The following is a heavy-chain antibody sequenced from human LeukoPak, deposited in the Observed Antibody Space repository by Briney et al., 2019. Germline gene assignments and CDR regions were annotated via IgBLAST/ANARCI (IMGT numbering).Heavy chain of an antibody. CDR1: SGSISSSSYY. Sequence: SETLSLTCTISSGSISSSSYYWGWIRQPPGKGLEWIGSIYYSGSTYYNPSLKSRVTISVDTSKNQFSLKLSSVTAADTAVYYCARVPLAGYCGGDCYSDYYYYGMDVWGQGTTVTVSS. D-gene: IGHD2-21*02. CDR3: ARVPLAGYCGGDCYSDYYYYGMDV. CDR2: IYYSGST. J-gene: IGHJ6*02. V-gene: IGHV4-39*07.